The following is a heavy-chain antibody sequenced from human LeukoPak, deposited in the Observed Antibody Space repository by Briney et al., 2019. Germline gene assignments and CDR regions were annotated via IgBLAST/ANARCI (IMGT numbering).Heavy chain of an antibody. D-gene: IGHD1-26*01. V-gene: IGHV3-23*01. J-gene: IGHJ5*02. Sequence: PGGSLRLSCAASGFTFSSYAMSWVRQAPGKGLEWVSAISGSGGSTYYADSVKGRFTISRDNSKNTLYLQMNSLRAEDTAVYYCARAGGPSGSPTNWFDPWGQGTLVTVSS. CDR3: ARAGGPSGSPTNWFDP. CDR2: ISGSGGST. CDR1: GFTFSSYA.